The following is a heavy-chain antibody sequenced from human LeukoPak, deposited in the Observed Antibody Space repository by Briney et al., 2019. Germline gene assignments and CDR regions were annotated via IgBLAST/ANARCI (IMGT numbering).Heavy chain of an antibody. D-gene: IGHD3-22*01. CDR2: IKSDGST. J-gene: IGHJ1*01. CDR1: GYTFSSYW. Sequence: GGSLRLSCAASGYTFSSYWMHWVRHAPGKGLVWVSRIKSDGSTTYADSVKGRFTISRDNAKNTLSLQMNSLRAEDTGVYYSARAPSEIGGYYPEYFRHWGQGTLVTVSS. V-gene: IGHV3-74*01. CDR3: ARAPSEIGGYYPEYFRH.